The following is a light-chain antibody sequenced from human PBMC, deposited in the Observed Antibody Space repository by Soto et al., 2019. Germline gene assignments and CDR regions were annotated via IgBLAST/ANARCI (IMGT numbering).Light chain of an antibody. CDR3: QEYGTSEII. J-gene: IGKJ5*01. CDR1: LTLSNSF. V-gene: IGKV3-20*01. CDR2: DTS. Sequence: EVVVTLSPGTLSLSPGERAPLSCRASLTLSNSFIAWYQQKPGQAPRLLIYDTSSRATGVPDRYSASGSGTDFTLTIIRLEPEEVAVFFCQEYGTSEIIFGQRTLLEI.